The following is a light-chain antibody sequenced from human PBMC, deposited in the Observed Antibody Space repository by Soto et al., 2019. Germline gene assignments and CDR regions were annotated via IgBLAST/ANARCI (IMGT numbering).Light chain of an antibody. Sequence: QLVLTQSSSASASLGSSVKLTCTLSSGHSSYIIAWHQQQPGKAPRYLMKLEGRGSYNKGSGVPDRFSGSSSGADRYLTISNLQFEDEADYYCETWDSNTYVVFGGGTKVTVL. CDR3: ETWDSNTYVV. CDR1: SGHSSYI. CDR2: LEGRGSY. J-gene: IGLJ2*01. V-gene: IGLV4-60*02.